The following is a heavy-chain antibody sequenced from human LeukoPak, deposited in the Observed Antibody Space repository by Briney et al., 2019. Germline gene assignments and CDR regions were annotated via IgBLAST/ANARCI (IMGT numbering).Heavy chain of an antibody. CDR1: GFTFSSYA. Sequence: GGPLRLSCAASGFTFSSYAMSWVRQAPGKGLEWVSTIGGGGEYTYYADSVKGRFIISRDNSKNTFYLQMNSLTAEDTAVYYCARVVWWRCDYWGQGNLVTVSS. D-gene: IGHD2-21*01. CDR2: IGGGGEYT. J-gene: IGHJ4*02. CDR3: ARVVWWRCDY. V-gene: IGHV3-23*01.